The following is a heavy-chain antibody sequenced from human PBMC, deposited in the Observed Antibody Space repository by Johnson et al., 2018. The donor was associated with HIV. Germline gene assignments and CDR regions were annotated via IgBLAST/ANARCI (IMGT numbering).Heavy chain of an antibody. V-gene: IGHV3-30*04. J-gene: IGHJ3*02. CDR3: AKVGDSPDAFDI. Sequence: QEQLVESGGGVVQPGRYLRLACAASGFTFSSYPMHWVRQAPGKGLEWVAVISYDGNNKYYADSVKGRFTISRDYSKNTLYLQMNSLRPEDTAVYYCAKVGDSPDAFDIWGQGTMVTVSS. CDR1: GFTFSSYP. CDR2: ISYDGNNK. D-gene: IGHD3-16*01.